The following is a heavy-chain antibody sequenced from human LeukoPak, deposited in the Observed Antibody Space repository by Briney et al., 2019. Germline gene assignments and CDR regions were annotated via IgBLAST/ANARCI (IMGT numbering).Heavy chain of an antibody. CDR3: ASLPGYSSGWYNPDD. J-gene: IGHJ4*02. CDR1: GGSLRSSY. CDR2: IYYSGST. V-gene: IGHV4-59*01. D-gene: IGHD6-19*01. Sequence: SETLSLTCTVSGGSLRSSYWSWIRQPPGKGLEWIGYIYYSGSTNYNPSLKSRVTISVDTSKNQFSLKLSSVTAADTAVYYCASLPGYSSGWYNPDDWGQGTLVTVSS.